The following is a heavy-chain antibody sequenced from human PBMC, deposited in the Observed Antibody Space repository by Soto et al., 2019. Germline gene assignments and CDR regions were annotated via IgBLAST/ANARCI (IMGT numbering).Heavy chain of an antibody. CDR2: IIPIFGTA. CDR1: GGTFSRYA. J-gene: IGHJ6*02. V-gene: IGHV1-69*01. D-gene: IGHD2-15*01. Sequence: VKISCEATGGTFSRYAISWVRQAPGQGLEWMGGIIPIFGTANYAQKFQGRVTITADESTSTAYMELSSLRSEDTAVYYCARAFSGGSCYSVVCFFYGMGVWGDGTSVT. CDR3: ARAFSGGSCYSVVCFFYGMGV.